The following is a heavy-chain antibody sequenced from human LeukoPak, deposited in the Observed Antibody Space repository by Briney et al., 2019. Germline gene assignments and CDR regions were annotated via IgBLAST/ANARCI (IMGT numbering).Heavy chain of an antibody. CDR2: INHSGST. D-gene: IGHD3-3*01. CDR1: GGSFSGYY. Sequence: PSETLSLTCAVYGGSFSGYYWSWIRQPPGKGLEWSGEINHSGSTNYNPSLKSRATISGDTSKHQFSLKLSSVPAADTAVYYCPSARGIGFFGVVITRINYHGMDVRGQGTTVTVSS. V-gene: IGHV4-34*01. CDR3: PSARGIGFFGVVITRINYHGMDV. J-gene: IGHJ6*02.